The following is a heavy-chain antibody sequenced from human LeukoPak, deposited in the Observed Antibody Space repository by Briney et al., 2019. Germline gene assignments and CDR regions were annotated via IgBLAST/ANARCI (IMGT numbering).Heavy chain of an antibody. D-gene: IGHD6-19*01. CDR3: ARGPHPYTSGWYHFDY. CDR1: EFTFSSYE. V-gene: IGHV3-48*03. CDR2: ISSSGSTK. J-gene: IGHJ4*02. Sequence: GPSLRLSCAAYEFTFSSYEINWVRQAAGKGLEWVSYISSSGSTKYYADSVKGRFTISRDNAKNSLYLQMNSLRVEDTALYYCARGPHPYTSGWYHFDYWGQGTLVTVSS.